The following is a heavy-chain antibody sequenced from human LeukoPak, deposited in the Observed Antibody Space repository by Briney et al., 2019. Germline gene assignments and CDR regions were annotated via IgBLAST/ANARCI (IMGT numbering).Heavy chain of an antibody. CDR3: IRDLFDDYSLDY. CDR1: GFSFSSYS. CDR2: INSDSSLM. V-gene: IGHV3-21*01. J-gene: IGHJ4*02. Sequence: PGGSLRLSCAASGFSFSSYSMNWVRQAPGKGLEWVSSINSDSSLMFYAESVKGRFTISRDNARNSLYLQMNSLRAEDTAVYYCIRDLFDDYSLDYWGQGALVTVSS. D-gene: IGHD3-16*01.